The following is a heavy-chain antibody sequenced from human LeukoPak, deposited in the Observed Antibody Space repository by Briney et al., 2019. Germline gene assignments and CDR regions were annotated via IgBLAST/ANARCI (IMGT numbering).Heavy chain of an antibody. CDR1: GYTFTSYG. D-gene: IGHD1-26*01. J-gene: IGHJ5*02. Sequence: GASVKVSCKASGYTFTSYGISWVRQAPGQGLEWMGWISAYNGNTNYAQKLQGRGTMTTDTSTSTAYMELRSLRSDDTAVYYCASLRLLSGSYWEWFDPWGQGTLVTVSS. CDR2: ISAYNGNT. CDR3: ASLRLLSGSYWEWFDP. V-gene: IGHV1-18*01.